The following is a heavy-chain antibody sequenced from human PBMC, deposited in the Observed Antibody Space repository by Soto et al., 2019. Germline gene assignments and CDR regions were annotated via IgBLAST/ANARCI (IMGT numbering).Heavy chain of an antibody. V-gene: IGHV4-59*01. D-gene: IGHD5-18*01. J-gene: IGHJ6*02. CDR3: ARLGYSYGYHYGMDV. CDR1: GGSISSYY. Sequence: KTSETLSLTCTVSGGSISSYYWSWIRQPPGKGLEWIGYIYYSGSTNYNPSLKSRVTISVDTSKNQFSLKLSSVTAADTAVYYCARLGYSYGYHYGMDVWGQGTTVTVSS. CDR2: IYYSGST.